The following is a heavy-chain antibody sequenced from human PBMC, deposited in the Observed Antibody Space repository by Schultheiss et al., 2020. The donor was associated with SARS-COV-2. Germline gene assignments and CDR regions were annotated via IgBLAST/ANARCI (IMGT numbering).Heavy chain of an antibody. Sequence: GESLKISCAASGFTFSDYYMSWIRQAPGKGLEWVSYISSSSSYTNYADSVKGRFTISRDNAKNSLYLQMNSLRAEDTAVYYCARGGDSTRWFDPWGQGTLVTVSS. V-gene: IGHV3-11*06. CDR3: ARGGDSTRWFDP. D-gene: IGHD3-22*01. CDR1: GFTFSDYY. CDR2: ISSSSSYT. J-gene: IGHJ5*02.